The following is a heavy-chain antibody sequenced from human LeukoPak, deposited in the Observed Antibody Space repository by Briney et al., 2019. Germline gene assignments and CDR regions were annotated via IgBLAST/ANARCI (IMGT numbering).Heavy chain of an antibody. CDR3: AKDRHDGKDY. D-gene: IGHD4-23*01. J-gene: IGHJ4*02. CDR2: IRYDESNK. CDR1: GLTFSSYG. V-gene: IGHV3-30*02. Sequence: GGSLRLSCAASGLTFSSYGMHWVRQALGKGLEWVAFIRYDESNKYYADFVKGRFTISRDNSKNTLYLQMNSLRTEDTGVYYCAKDRHDGKDYWGQGTLVTVSS.